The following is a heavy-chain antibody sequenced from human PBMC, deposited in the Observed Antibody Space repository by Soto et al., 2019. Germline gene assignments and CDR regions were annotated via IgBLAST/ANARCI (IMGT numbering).Heavy chain of an antibody. CDR1: GFTFSSYG. V-gene: IGHV3-30*18. CDR3: AKDRDYGAPFDY. D-gene: IGHD4-17*01. J-gene: IGHJ4*02. Sequence: QVQLVESGGGVVQPGRSLRLSCAASGFTFSSYGMHWVRQAPGNGLEWVAVISYDGSNKYYADSVKGRFTISRENSKNTLDQQMNSLGAEDTAVYYCAKDRDYGAPFDYWGQGTLVTVSS. CDR2: ISYDGSNK.